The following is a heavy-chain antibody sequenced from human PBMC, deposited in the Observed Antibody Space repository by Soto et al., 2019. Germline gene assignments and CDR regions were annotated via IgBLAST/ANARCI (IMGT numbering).Heavy chain of an antibody. V-gene: IGHV4-4*07. CDR1: GASITGSFF. J-gene: IGHJ4*02. D-gene: IGHD2-8*02. CDR3: ARGMTPPGAPAWYYFDS. CDR2: FSLSGTT. Sequence: SETLSLTCTVAGASITGSFFWSWIRQPAGKGLEWIGRFSLSGTTNYNPSLRSRVTMSADVSKNQFSLRLTSVTAADTALYYCARGMTPPGAPAWYYFDSWGQGTLVTVSS.